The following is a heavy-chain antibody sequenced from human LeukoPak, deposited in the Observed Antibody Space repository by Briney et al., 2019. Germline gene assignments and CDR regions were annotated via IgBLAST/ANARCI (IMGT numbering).Heavy chain of an antibody. J-gene: IGHJ5*02. Sequence: ASVKVSCKASGHTFISYDISCVRQAPGQGLEWMGGIIPIFGTANYAQKFQGRVTITADESTSTAYMELSSQRSEDTAVHCCASTSITLMVARWFDPWGQGTLVTVSS. V-gene: IGHV1-69*01. D-gene: IGHD3-22*01. CDR3: ASTSITLMVARWFDP. CDR1: GHTFISYD. CDR2: IIPIFGTA.